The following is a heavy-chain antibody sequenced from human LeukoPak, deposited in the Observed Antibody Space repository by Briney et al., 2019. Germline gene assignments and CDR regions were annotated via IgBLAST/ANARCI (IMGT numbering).Heavy chain of an antibody. CDR1: GGSISSYY. CDR3: ARRRYYDGSGYLE. Sequence: SETLSLTCTVSGGSISSYYWSWLRQPPGKGLEWIGTIYYSGRTYYSPSLKSRVTMSVDPSNNQFSLNLRSVTAADTALYYCARRRYYDGSGYLEWGQGTLLSVSS. J-gene: IGHJ1*01. CDR2: IYYSGRT. D-gene: IGHD3-22*01. V-gene: IGHV4-59*04.